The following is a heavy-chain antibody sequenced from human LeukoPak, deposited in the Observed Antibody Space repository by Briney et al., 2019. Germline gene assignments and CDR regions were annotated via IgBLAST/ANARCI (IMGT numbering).Heavy chain of an antibody. CDR2: ISYDGSNK. Sequence: GRSLRLSCAASGFTFSSYGMHWVRQAPGKGLEWVAVISYDGSNKYYADSVKGRFTISRDNSKNTLYLQMNSLIAEDTAVYYCAKDLGSPNWGQGTLVTVSS. D-gene: IGHD1-26*01. CDR1: GFTFSSYG. J-gene: IGHJ4*02. CDR3: AKDLGSPN. V-gene: IGHV3-30*18.